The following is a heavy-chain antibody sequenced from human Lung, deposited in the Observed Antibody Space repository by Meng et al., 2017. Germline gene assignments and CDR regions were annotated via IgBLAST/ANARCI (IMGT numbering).Heavy chain of an antibody. CDR3: VGTIGYYYAMAY. D-gene: IGHD3-22*01. CDR1: GGSISSGGYY. J-gene: IGHJ4*02. CDR2: IYYSGST. Sequence: QVQLQESGPGLVKPSQTLSLTCTVSGGSISSGGYYWSWIRQYPGKGLEWIGYIYYSGSTYYNPSLRTRVTISLDTSKNQFSLKLGSVTAADTAVYYCVGTIGYYYAMAYWGQGTLVTVSS. V-gene: IGHV4-31*03.